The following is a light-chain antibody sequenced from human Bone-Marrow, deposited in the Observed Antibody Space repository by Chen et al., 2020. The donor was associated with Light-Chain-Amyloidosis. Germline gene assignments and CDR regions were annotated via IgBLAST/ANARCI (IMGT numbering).Light chain of an antibody. CDR2: DVS. CDR1: SGDVGGYDV. V-gene: IGLV2-11*02. Sequence: QSALTQPRSVSGSPGQSVTISCTGTSGDVGGYDVVSWYQQYPVKAPKLIIYDVSKRPSGVHDRCSGSKAGNTASLTIAGLQAADEADYYCCSTAGRSTLVFGGGTTLTVL. J-gene: IGLJ2*01. CDR3: CSTAGRSTLV.